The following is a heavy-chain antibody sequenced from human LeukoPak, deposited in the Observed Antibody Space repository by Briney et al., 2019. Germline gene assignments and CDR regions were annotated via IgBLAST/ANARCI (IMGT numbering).Heavy chain of an antibody. D-gene: IGHD3-3*02. CDR2: IKQDGSDK. Sequence: PRGSLRLSCAASGFTFSSYWMSWVRQAPGKGLEWVANIKQDGSDKYYVDSVKGRLTISRDNSKNSLYLKMNSLRAEDTAVYYCARTQCISPRCSHYFDYWGQGTLVTVSS. CDR3: ARTQCISPRCSHYFDY. V-gene: IGHV3-7*05. CDR1: GFTFSSYW. J-gene: IGHJ4*02.